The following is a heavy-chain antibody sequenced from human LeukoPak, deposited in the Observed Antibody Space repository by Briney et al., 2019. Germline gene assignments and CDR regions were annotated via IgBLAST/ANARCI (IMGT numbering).Heavy chain of an antibody. CDR2: INPNSGGT. CDR1: GYTITGYY. V-gene: IGHV1-2*02. Sequence: ASVKVSCKASGYTITGYYMHWVRQAPGQGLEWMGWINPNSGGTNYAQKFQGRVTMTRDTSISTAYMELSRLRSDDTAVYYCAREYDILTGYYRTYGMDVWGQGTTVTVSS. D-gene: IGHD3-9*01. CDR3: AREYDILTGYYRTYGMDV. J-gene: IGHJ6*02.